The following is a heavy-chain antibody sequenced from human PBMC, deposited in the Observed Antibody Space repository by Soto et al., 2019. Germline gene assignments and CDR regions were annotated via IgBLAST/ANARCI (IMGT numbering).Heavy chain of an antibody. Sequence: QVHLEQSGAEVKKPGSSVKVSCKFSGGTFSSYVIIWVRQAPGQGLEWMGGIIPVSGTANYAQKFHGRVTIYADAATKTAYMELSSVRFDDTAVYYCATVDRSVSLVGWFDPWGQGTLVTVSS. CDR1: GGTFSSYV. V-gene: IGHV1-69*01. D-gene: IGHD2-8*02. J-gene: IGHJ5*02. CDR3: ATVDRSVSLVGWFDP. CDR2: IIPVSGTA.